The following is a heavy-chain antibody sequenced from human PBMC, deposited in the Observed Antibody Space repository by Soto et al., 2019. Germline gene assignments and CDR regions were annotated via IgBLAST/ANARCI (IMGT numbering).Heavy chain of an antibody. CDR2: INFNGGTT. CDR3: VTWGGIEARNFDY. Sequence: GGSLRLSCSASGFAFSSRAMHWIRQAPGKVLEYVSAINFNGGTTYYTDSVKGRFTISRDNSKNTLYLQMSSLRVEDTAVYYCVTWGGIEARNFDYWGQGILVTVSS. J-gene: IGHJ4*02. V-gene: IGHV3-64D*08. D-gene: IGHD3-16*01. CDR1: GFAFSSRA.